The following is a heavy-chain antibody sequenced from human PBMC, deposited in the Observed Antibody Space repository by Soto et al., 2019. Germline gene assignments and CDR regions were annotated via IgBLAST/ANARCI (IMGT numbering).Heavy chain of an antibody. CDR3: AKDPPTYSGSGGAYCRAGGDY. CDR2: ISGNGANT. J-gene: IGHJ4*02. D-gene: IGHD3-10*01. V-gene: IGHV3-23*01. Sequence: EVQLLGSGGGLVQPGGSLRLSCAASGLTFSTYAMSWVRQAPGKGLEWVSSISGNGANTYYTDSVKGRFIISRDNSENTLFVKMNSLSAEDRALYNCAKDPPTYSGSGGAYCRAGGDYWGQGTLVTVSS. CDR1: GLTFSTYA.